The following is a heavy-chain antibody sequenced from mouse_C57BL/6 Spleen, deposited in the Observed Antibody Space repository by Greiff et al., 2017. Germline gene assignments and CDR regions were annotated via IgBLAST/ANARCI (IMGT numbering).Heavy chain of an antibody. CDR2: IYPGGCYS. D-gene: IGHD1-1*01. CDR1: GYTFTNYW. V-gene: IGHV1-63*01. CDR3: ARFYYGSLFDY. J-gene: IGHJ2*01. Sequence: VPGVESGAELVRPGTSVKMSCKASGYTFTNYWIGWAKQRPGHGLEWIGNIYPGGCYSNYNEKFKGKATLTADKSSSTAYMQFSSLTSEDSAVYYCARFYYGSLFDYWGQGTTLTVSS.